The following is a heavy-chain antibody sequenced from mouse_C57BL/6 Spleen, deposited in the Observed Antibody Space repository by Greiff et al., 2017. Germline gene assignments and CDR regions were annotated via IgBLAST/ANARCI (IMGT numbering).Heavy chain of an antibody. V-gene: IGHV1-26*01. Sequence: VQLKQSGPELVKPGASVKISCTASGYTFTDYYMNWVKQSPGRCLEWIGDINPNNGGTSYNQKFKGKATLTVDKSSSTAYMQLRSLTSEDAAVYYSTRCEGYFDVWGTGTTVTVSS. CDR3: TRCEGYFDV. CDR2: INPNNGGT. J-gene: IGHJ1*03. CDR1: GYTFTDYY.